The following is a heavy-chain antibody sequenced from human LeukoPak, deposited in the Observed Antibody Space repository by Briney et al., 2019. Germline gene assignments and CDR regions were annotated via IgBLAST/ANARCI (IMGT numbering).Heavy chain of an antibody. CDR3: ARRAGAYSHPYDY. D-gene: IGHD4/OR15-4a*01. CDR2: ISANARST. V-gene: IGHV3-23*01. J-gene: IGHJ4*02. Sequence: PGGSLRLSCEASGFTFSTYGIKWVRQAPGEGLEWVAAISANARSTYYADSVKGRFTISRDNSKNTLYLQMNSLRAEDTAVYYCARRAGAYSHPYDYWGQGTLVTVSS. CDR1: GFTFSTYG.